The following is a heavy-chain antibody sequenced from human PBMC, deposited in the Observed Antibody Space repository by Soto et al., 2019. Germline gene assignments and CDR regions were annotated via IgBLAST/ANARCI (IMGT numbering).Heavy chain of an antibody. CDR2: IIPIFGTA. CDR1: GGTFTSYA. CDR3: ASSLRDYYYYYGMDV. Sequence: QVQLVQSGAEVKKPGSSVKVSCKASGGTFTSYAIGWVGQAPGQGLEGMGGIIPIFGTANYAQKFQGRVTITADESTSTAYMELSSLRSEDTAVYYCASSLRDYYYYYGMDVWGQGTTVTVSS. J-gene: IGHJ6*02. V-gene: IGHV1-69*01.